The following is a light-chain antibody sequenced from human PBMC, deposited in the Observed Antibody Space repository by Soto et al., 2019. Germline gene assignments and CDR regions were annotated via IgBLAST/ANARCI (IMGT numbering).Light chain of an antibody. CDR2: DAS. CDR3: QHYNSYSEA. Sequence: DIQMTQSPSTLSASVGDRVTITCRASQSISSWLAWYQQKPGKAPNLLIYDASSLESGVLSRFSGSGSGTEFTLTISSLQPDDFATYYCQHYNSYSEAFGQGTKVDIK. CDR1: QSISSW. J-gene: IGKJ1*01. V-gene: IGKV1-5*01.